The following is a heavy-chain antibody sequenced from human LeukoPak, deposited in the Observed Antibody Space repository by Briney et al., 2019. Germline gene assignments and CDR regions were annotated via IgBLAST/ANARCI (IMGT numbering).Heavy chain of an antibody. Sequence: GGSLRLSCAVSGITLSNYGMSWVRQAPGKGLEWVAGISDSGGSTNYADSVKGRFTISRDNAKNSLYLQMNSLRAEDTAVYYCARDTAAPMDVWGKGTTVTVSS. CDR3: ARDTAAPMDV. D-gene: IGHD6-25*01. CDR1: GITLSNYG. J-gene: IGHJ6*03. V-gene: IGHV3-23*01. CDR2: ISDSGGST.